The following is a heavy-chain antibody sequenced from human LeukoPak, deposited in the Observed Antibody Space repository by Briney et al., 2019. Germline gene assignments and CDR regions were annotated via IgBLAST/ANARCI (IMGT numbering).Heavy chain of an antibody. J-gene: IGHJ3*02. CDR3: AREGNYYTQDAFDI. D-gene: IGHD3-10*01. Sequence: PGGSLRLSCAASGFTFSDYWMHWVRQVPGKGLVWVSRIDSDGSSTIYGDSVKGRFTISRDNPKNTLSLQMNGLRAEDTAVYNCAREGNYYTQDAFDIWGQGTMVTVSS. CDR1: GFTFSDYW. V-gene: IGHV3-74*01. CDR2: IDSDGSST.